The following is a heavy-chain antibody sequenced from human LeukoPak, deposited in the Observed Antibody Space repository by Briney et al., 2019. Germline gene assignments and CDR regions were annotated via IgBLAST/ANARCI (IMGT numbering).Heavy chain of an antibody. J-gene: IGHJ4*02. Sequence: ASETLSLTCTVSGGSISSYYWSWIRQPPGKGLEWIGEINHSGSTNYNPSLKSRVTISVDTSKNQFSLKLSSVTAADTAVYYCASRKRDERNNTRFDYWGQGTLVTVSS. D-gene: IGHD5-24*01. V-gene: IGHV4-34*01. CDR1: GGSISSYY. CDR3: ASRKRDERNNTRFDY. CDR2: INHSGST.